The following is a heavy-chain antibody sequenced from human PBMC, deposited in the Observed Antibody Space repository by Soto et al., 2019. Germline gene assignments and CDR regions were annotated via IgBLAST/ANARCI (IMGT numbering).Heavy chain of an antibody. V-gene: IGHV1-2*04. D-gene: IGHD2-15*01. CDR1: GYTFTGYY. CDR2: ISPNSGGT. Sequence: ASVKVSCKASGYTFTGYYMHWVRQAPGQGLEWTGWISPNSGGTNYAQKFQGWVTMTRDTSISTAYMELSRLRSDDTAVYYCARDSDYCSGGSCYSPTFDYWGQGTLVTVSS. J-gene: IGHJ4*02. CDR3: ARDSDYCSGGSCYSPTFDY.